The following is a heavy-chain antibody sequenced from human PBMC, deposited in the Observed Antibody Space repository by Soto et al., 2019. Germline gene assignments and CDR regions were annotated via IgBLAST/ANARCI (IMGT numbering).Heavy chain of an antibody. Sequence: SETLSLTCAVYGGSFSGYYWSWIRQPPGKGLEWIGEINHSGSTNYNPSLKSRVTISVDTSKNQFSLKLSSVTAADTAVYYCARGYCSGGSCYNYYGMDVWGQGTTVTVSS. V-gene: IGHV4-34*01. CDR2: INHSGST. D-gene: IGHD2-15*01. J-gene: IGHJ6*02. CDR3: ARGYCSGGSCYNYYGMDV. CDR1: GGSFSGYY.